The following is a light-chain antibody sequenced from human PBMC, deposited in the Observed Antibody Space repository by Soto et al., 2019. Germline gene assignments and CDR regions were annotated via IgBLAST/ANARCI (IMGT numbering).Light chain of an antibody. V-gene: IGLV2-14*02. CDR2: EVS. CDR3: SSDTGTSPPLV. Sequence: QSALTQPASVSGSPGQSITISCTGTSSAVGSYNLVSWYQQHPGKAPKLMISEVSKRPSGVSNRCSGSKSGNTASLTISGLQADDEADYYCSSDTGTSPPLVFGGGTKVTVL. J-gene: IGLJ3*02. CDR1: SSAVGSYNL.